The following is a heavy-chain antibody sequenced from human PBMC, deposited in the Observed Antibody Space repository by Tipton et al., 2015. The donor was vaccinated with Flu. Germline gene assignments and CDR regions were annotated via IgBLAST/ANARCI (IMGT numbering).Heavy chain of an antibody. D-gene: IGHD4-11*01. CDR3: ARSLRASGPDYFDF. V-gene: IGHV5-51*01. J-gene: IGHJ3*01. CDR1: GYKFSDHW. CDR2: IYGGDSDA. Sequence: QLVQSGADVKKPGESLKISCKTSGYKFSDHWVGWVRQMPGKGLEWMGIIYGGDSDARYSPSFQGLVTMSVDKSTSTAFLQWSSLEASDTAIYYCARSLRASGPDYFDFWGQGTLVTVSS.